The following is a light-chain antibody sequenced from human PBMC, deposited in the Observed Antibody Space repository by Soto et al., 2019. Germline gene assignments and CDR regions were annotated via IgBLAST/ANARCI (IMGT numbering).Light chain of an antibody. V-gene: IGKV3-15*01. CDR3: QQRSNWPR. CDR2: GAS. Sequence: EIVMTQSPATLSVSPGERATLSCRASQSVSSKLAWYQQKPGQAPRLLIYGASTRATGIPARFSGSGSGTDFTLTISSLEPEDFAVYYCQQRSNWPRFGQGTRLEI. CDR1: QSVSSK. J-gene: IGKJ5*01.